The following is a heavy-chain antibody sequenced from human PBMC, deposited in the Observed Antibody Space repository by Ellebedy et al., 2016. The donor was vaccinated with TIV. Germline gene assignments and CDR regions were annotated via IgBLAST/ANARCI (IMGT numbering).Heavy chain of an antibody. CDR1: GGSISSYY. CDR3: ARGPMKYYYDSSGQRGFNP. V-gene: IGHV4-34*01. Sequence: SETLSLXXTVSGGSISSYYWSWIRQPPGKGLEWIGEINHSGSTNYNPSLKSRVTISVDTSKNQFSLKLSSVTAADTAVYYCARGPMKYYYDSSGQRGFNPWGQGTLVTVSS. CDR2: INHSGST. D-gene: IGHD3-22*01. J-gene: IGHJ5*02.